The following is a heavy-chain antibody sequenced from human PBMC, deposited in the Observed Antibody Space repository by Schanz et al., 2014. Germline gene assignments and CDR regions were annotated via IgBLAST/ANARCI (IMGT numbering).Heavy chain of an antibody. D-gene: IGHD3-10*01. J-gene: IGHJ4*02. CDR3: ARRGIRGVFSSFDY. CDR2: INTNTGNP. CDR1: AYTFTDYY. V-gene: IGHV7-4-1*02. Sequence: QVQLVQSGAEVKKPGSSVTVSCKASAYTFTDYYMHWVRQAPGQGLEWMGWINTNTGNPTYAQAFTGRFLFSLDTSVNTAYLQISSLEADDTAVYYCARRGIRGVFSSFDYWGLGTLVTVSS.